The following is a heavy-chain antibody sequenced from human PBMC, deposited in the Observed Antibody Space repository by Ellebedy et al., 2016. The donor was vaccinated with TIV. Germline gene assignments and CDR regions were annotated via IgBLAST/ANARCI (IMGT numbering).Heavy chain of an antibody. CDR1: GGSISSYY. Sequence: SETLSLXXTVSGGSISSYYWSWIRQPPGKGLEWIGSIYHSGSTYYNPSLKSRVTISVDTSKNQFSLKLSSVTAADTAVYYCAREALIGGSGSYSDYWGQGTLVTVSS. D-gene: IGHD3-10*01. CDR3: AREALIGGSGSYSDY. CDR2: IYHSGST. V-gene: IGHV4-59*12. J-gene: IGHJ4*02.